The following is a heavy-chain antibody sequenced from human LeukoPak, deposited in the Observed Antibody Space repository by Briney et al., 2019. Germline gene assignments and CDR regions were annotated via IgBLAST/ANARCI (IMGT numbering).Heavy chain of an antibody. Sequence: PSETLSLTCAVSGYSIRSVYYWGWIRRPPGKGLEWIGTIDHSGSTYYNPSLRSRVTMSVDTSKNQFSLKLSSVTAADTAFYYCASNGGYGKFDYWGQGTLVTVSS. V-gene: IGHV4-38-2*01. D-gene: IGHD1-26*01. CDR3: ASNGGYGKFDY. J-gene: IGHJ4*02. CDR2: IDHSGST. CDR1: GYSIRSVYY.